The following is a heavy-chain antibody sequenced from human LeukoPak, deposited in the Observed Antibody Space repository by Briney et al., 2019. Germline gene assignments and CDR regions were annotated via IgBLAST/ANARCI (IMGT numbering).Heavy chain of an antibody. CDR1: GGSFSGYY. CDR2: INHSGST. D-gene: IGHD3-3*01. CDR3: ARLRITIFGVVSPTNSRVVWFDP. J-gene: IGHJ5*02. Sequence: PSETLSLTCAVYGGSFSGYYWSWIRQPPGKGLEWIGEINHSGSTNYNPSLKSRVTISVDTSKNQFSLKLSYVTAANTAVYYCARLRITIFGVVSPTNSRVVWFDPWGQGTLVTVSS. V-gene: IGHV4-34*01.